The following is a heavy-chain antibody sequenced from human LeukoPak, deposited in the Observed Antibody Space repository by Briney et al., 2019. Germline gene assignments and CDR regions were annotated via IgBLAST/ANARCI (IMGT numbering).Heavy chain of an antibody. CDR3: ARDSGYSYGYRDDAFDI. D-gene: IGHD5-18*01. CDR2: IYYSGST. CDR1: GGSISGSSYY. J-gene: IGHJ3*02. Sequence: SETLSLTCTVSGGSISGSSYYWGWIRQPPGKGLEWIGSIYYSGSTNYNPSLKSRVTISVDTSKNQFSLKLSSVTAADTAVYYCARDSGYSYGYRDDAFDIWGQGTMVTVSS. V-gene: IGHV4-39*07.